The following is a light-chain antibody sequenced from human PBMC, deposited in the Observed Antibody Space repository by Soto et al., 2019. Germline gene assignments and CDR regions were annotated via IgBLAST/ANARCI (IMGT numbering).Light chain of an antibody. Sequence: EVVLTQSPVTLSLSPGERATLSCRASQSFRGLLAWYQQKPGQAPRLLIYGASSRAAGIPNRFSGSGSGTDFTLTISRLGPEDFAVYYWQPYGSSPGTFGQGTKLEIK. CDR1: QSFRGL. CDR3: QPYGSSPGT. CDR2: GAS. J-gene: IGKJ2*01. V-gene: IGKV3-20*01.